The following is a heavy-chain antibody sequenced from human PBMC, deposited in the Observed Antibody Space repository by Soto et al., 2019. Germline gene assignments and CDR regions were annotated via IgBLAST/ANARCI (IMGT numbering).Heavy chain of an antibody. J-gene: IGHJ6*02. D-gene: IGHD3-3*02. CDR2: IVVGSGNT. CDR1: EFTFTSST. Sequence: SVKVSCKASEFTFTSSTVQWVRRARGQRLEWIGWIVVGSGNTNYAQKFQERVTITRDMSTSTAYMELSSLRSEDTAVYYCAAADEGWKLALDVWGQGTTVTVSS. V-gene: IGHV1-58*01. CDR3: AAADEGWKLALDV.